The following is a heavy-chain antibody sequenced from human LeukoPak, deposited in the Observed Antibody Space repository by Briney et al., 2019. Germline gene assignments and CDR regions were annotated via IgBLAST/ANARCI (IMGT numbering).Heavy chain of an antibody. CDR1: GYTFTSYD. V-gene: IGHV1-8*03. CDR3: ARVAYSSSSGYCYMDV. D-gene: IGHD6-6*01. CDR2: MNPNSGNT. J-gene: IGHJ6*03. Sequence: GASVKVSCKASGYTFTSYDINWVRQATGQGLEWMGWMNPNSGNTGYAQKFQGRVTITRNTSISTAYMELSSLRSEDTAVYYCARVAYSSSSGYCYMDVWGKGTTVTVSS.